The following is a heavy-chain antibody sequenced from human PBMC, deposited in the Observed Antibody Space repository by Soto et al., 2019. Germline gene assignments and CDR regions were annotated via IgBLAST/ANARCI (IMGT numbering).Heavy chain of an antibody. CDR3: ARELGLSNYYYYMDV. D-gene: IGHD1-26*01. CDR1: GGSISSSSYY. Sequence: SETLSLTCTVSGGSISSSSYYWGWIRQPPGKGLEWIGSIYYSGSTYYNPSLKSRVTISVDTSKNQFSLKLSSVTAADTAVYYCARELGLSNYYYYMDVWGKGTTVTVSS. J-gene: IGHJ6*03. CDR2: IYYSGST. V-gene: IGHV4-39*02.